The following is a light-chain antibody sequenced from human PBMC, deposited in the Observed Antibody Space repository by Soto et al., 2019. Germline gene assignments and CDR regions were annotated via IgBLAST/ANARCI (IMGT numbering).Light chain of an antibody. J-gene: IGKJ2*01. Sequence: DILMTQSPATLSVSPGERVTLSCRASQSVGTNLAWYQQKPGQAPRLLIYAASTRPSGIPAKFSGSGSGTEFTHSIGTLQSEDFAIYYSQQYDNWHTHCTFGQGTKVDI. CDR1: QSVGTN. CDR2: AAS. V-gene: IGKV3-15*01. CDR3: QQYDNWHTHCT.